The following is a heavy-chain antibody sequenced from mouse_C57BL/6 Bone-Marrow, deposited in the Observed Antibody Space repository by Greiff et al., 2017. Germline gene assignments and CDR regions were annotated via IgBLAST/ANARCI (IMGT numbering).Heavy chain of an antibody. CDR1: GYTFTSYW. CDR3: ARLRYYYGSSYGLGWYCDV. V-gene: IGHV1-64*01. Sequence: VQLQQPGAELVKPGASVKLSCKASGYTFTSYWMHWVKQRPGQGLEWIGMIHPNRGSTNYTEKFKSKATLTVDKSSSTAYMQLSSLTSEDSAVYYCARLRYYYGSSYGLGWYCDVWGTGTTVTVSS. D-gene: IGHD1-1*01. J-gene: IGHJ1*03. CDR2: IHPNRGST.